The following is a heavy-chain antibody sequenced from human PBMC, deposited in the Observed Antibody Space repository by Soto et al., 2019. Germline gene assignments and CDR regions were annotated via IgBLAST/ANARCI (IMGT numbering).Heavy chain of an antibody. V-gene: IGHV4-34*01. CDR2: INHSGST. CDR1: GGSFSGYY. J-gene: IGHJ4*02. D-gene: IGHD6-19*01. CDR3: ATRLGSGWYYFDY. Sequence: SEPLSLTCAVYGGSFSGYYWSWIRQPPGKGLEWIGEINHSGSTNYNPSLKSRVTISVDTSKNQFSLKLSSVTAADTAVYYCATRLGSGWYYFDYWGQGTLVTVSS.